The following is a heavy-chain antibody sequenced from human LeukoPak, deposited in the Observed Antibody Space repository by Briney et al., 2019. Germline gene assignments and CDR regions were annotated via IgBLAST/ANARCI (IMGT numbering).Heavy chain of an antibody. Sequence: SETLSLTCAVSGGSISSGGYSWSWIRQPPGKGLEWFGYIFHGGSTYYNPSPKSRVTISVDRSKNQFSLKLSSVTAADTAVYYCARNLGYCSSTSCYLGWFDPWGQGTLVTVSS. D-gene: IGHD2-2*01. CDR1: GGSISSGGYS. V-gene: IGHV4-30-2*01. CDR3: ARNLGYCSSTSCYLGWFDP. J-gene: IGHJ5*02. CDR2: IFHGGST.